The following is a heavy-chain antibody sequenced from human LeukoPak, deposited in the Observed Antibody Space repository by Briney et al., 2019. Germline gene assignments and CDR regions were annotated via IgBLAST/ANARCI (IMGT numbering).Heavy chain of an antibody. CDR1: GFTFSSYW. D-gene: IGHD1-26*01. V-gene: IGHV3-74*01. J-gene: IGHJ4*02. Sequence: GGSLRLSCAASGFTFSSYWMHWVRQAPGKGLVWVSRINSDGSSTSYADSVKGRFAISRDNAKNTLYLQMNSLRAEDTAVYYCARDKAIVGATQFDYWGQGTLVTVSS. CDR3: ARDKAIVGATQFDY. CDR2: INSDGSST.